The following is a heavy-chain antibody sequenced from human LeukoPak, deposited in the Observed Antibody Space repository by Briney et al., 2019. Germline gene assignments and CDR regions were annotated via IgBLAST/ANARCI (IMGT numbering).Heavy chain of an antibody. V-gene: IGHV1-46*01. D-gene: IGHD3-16*02. CDR2: INPSGGST. Sequence: ASVKFSCKASGYTFTSYYMHWVRQAPGQGLEWMGIINPSGGSTSYAQKFQGRVTITRNTSISTAYMELSSLRSEDTAVYYCARAVGVIHPYYYHYYMDVWGKGTTVTVSS. CDR1: GYTFTSYY. J-gene: IGHJ6*03. CDR3: ARAVGVIHPYYYHYYMDV.